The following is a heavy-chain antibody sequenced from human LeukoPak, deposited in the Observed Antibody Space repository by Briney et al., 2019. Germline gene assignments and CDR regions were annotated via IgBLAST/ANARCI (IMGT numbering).Heavy chain of an antibody. Sequence: PGRSLRLSCAASGFTFSSYGMQWVRHAPGKGLVWVSRINTDGSSTTYADSVKGRFTISRDNAKNTLYLQMNSLRAEDTAVYYCATQASVGYWGQGTLVTVSS. J-gene: IGHJ4*02. CDR1: GFTFSSYG. D-gene: IGHD1-26*01. CDR3: ATQASVGY. CDR2: INTDGSST. V-gene: IGHV3-74*01.